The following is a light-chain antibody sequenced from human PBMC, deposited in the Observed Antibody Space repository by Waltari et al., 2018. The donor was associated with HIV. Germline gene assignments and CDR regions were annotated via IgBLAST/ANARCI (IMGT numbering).Light chain of an antibody. CDR1: SSTIGRIP. CDR2: SIN. J-gene: IGLJ3*02. V-gene: IGLV1-44*01. CDR3: SAWDDSLNGWV. Sequence: QSVLTQPPAASGTPGQRVTISWPGSSSTIGRIPVNWYQQLPGTAPKLLSYSINQRPSGVPDQFSDSKFGTSASLAIGGLQSEDYADYYCSAWDDSLNGWVFGGGTKLTVL.